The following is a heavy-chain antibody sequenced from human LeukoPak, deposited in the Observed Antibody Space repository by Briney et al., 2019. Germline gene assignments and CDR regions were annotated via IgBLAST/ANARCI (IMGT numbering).Heavy chain of an antibody. J-gene: IGHJ4*02. CDR2: VSGNGGIT. D-gene: IGHD3-3*01. CDR1: GFTFSSYA. CDR3: AKDPVYGSGQSHPSDY. V-gene: IGHV3-23*01. Sequence: GGSLRLSCAASGFTFSSYAMSWVRQAPGKGLEWVSTVSGNGGITYYADSMKGRFTISRDNSKNTLFLQMNSLRGEDTAVYCCAKDPVYGSGQSHPSDYWGQGTLVTVSS.